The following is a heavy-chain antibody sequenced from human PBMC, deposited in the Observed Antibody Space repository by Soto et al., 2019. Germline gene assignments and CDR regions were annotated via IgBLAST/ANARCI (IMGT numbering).Heavy chain of an antibody. CDR1: GFTFSDYY. CDR3: ARDRGEQWLVVYYYGMDV. CDR2: ISSSSSYT. J-gene: IGHJ6*02. D-gene: IGHD6-19*01. V-gene: IGHV3-11*06. Sequence: GGSLRLSCAASGFTFSDYYMSWIRQAPGKGLEWVSYISSSSSYTNYADSVKGRFTISRDNAKNSLCLQMNSLRAEDTAVYYCARDRGEQWLVVYYYGMDVWGQGTTVTVSS.